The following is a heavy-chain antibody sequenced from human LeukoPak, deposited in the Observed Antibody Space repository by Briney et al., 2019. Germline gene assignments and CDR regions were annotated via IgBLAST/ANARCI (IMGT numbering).Heavy chain of an antibody. D-gene: IGHD2-2*01. Sequence: HPGGSLRLSCAASGFTFSSYAMSWVRQAPGKGLEWVSAISGSGGSTYYADSVKGRFTISRDNSKNTLYVQMNSLRAEDTAVYYCAKVDCSSTSCTSIDYWGQGTLVTVSS. V-gene: IGHV3-23*01. CDR2: ISGSGGST. CDR3: AKVDCSSTSCTSIDY. CDR1: GFTFSSYA. J-gene: IGHJ4*02.